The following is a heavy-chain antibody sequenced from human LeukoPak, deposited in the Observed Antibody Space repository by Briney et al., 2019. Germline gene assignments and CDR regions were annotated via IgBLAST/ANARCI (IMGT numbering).Heavy chain of an antibody. J-gene: IGHJ5*02. D-gene: IGHD1-26*01. V-gene: IGHV1-69*05. Sequence: GGSVRVSCKASGGTFSSYAISWVGQAPGQGLEGMGGIIPIFGTANYAQKFQGRVTITRDMSTSTVYMELSRLRSDDTAVYYCARDPMPRSASYGGGCFDHWGQGTLVTVSS. CDR2: IIPIFGTA. CDR1: GGTFSSYA. CDR3: ARDPMPRSASYGGGCFDH.